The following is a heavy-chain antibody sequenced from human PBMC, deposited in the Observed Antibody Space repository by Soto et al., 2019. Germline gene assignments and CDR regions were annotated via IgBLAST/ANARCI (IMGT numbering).Heavy chain of an antibody. J-gene: IGHJ4*02. V-gene: IGHV4-59*01. CDR1: GGSISSYY. D-gene: IGHD3-16*01. CDR2: IYYSGST. Sequence: SEILSLTCTVSGGSISSYYWSWIRQPPGKGLEWIGYIYYSGSTNYNPSLKSRVTISVDTSKNQFSLKLSSVTAADKAVYYCARAWGYYFDYWGQGTLVTVSS. CDR3: ARAWGYYFDY.